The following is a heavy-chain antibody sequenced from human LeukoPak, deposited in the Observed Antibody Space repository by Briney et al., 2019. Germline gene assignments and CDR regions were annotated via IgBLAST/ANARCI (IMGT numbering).Heavy chain of an antibody. Sequence: PSETLSLTCAVSGGSISSSNWWSWVRQPPGKGLEWIGEIYHSGSTNYNPSLKSRVTISVDTSKNQFSLKLSSVTAADTAVYYCARDPENFGLFDYWGQGTLVTVSS. D-gene: IGHD1-14*01. CDR2: IYHSGST. CDR1: GGSISSSNW. V-gene: IGHV4-4*02. CDR3: ARDPENFGLFDY. J-gene: IGHJ4*02.